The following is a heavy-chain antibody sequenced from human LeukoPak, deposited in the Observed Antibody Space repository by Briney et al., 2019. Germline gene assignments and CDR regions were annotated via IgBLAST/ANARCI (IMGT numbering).Heavy chain of an antibody. CDR3: ARDGSRGAFDI. J-gene: IGHJ3*02. D-gene: IGHD6-25*01. V-gene: IGHV3-11*01. CDR2: ISGSGTTI. CDR1: GFTFSDYY. Sequence: KAGGSLRLSCAASGFTFSDYYVSWIRQPPGKGLEWVSNISGSGTTIYYADSVEGRFTISRDNAKNSVYLQMNSLRGEDTAVYFCARDGSRGAFDIRGQGTMVSVSS.